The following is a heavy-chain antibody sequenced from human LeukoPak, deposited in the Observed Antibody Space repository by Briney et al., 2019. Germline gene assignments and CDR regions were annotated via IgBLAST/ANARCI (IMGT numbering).Heavy chain of an antibody. CDR1: GASVSNNNYY. D-gene: IGHD4-17*01. V-gene: IGHV4-39*07. CDR3: ARELTVTTWYAFDI. CDR2: IYYSGST. J-gene: IGHJ3*02. Sequence: SETLSLTCTVSGASVSNNNYYWGWIRQSPGKGLEWIASIYYSGSTYYNPSLKSRVTISVDTSKNQLSLKLNSVTAADTAVYYCARELTVTTWYAFDIWGQGTMVTVSS.